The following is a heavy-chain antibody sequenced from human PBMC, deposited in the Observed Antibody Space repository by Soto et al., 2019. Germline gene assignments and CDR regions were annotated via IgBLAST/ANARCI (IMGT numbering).Heavy chain of an antibody. V-gene: IGHV3-23*01. CDR1: GFTFSSYA. J-gene: IGHJ4*02. D-gene: IGHD2-15*01. Sequence: PWGSLRLSCAASGFTFSSYAMSWVRQAPGKGLEWVSAISGSGGSTYYADSVKGRFTISRDNSKNTLYLQMNSPRAEDTALYYSAKGREVSGGTYWGQGTLVTVSS. CDR3: AKGREVSGGTY. CDR2: ISGSGGST.